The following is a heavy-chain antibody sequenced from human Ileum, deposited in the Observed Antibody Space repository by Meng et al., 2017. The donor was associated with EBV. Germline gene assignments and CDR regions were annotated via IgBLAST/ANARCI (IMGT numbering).Heavy chain of an antibody. Sequence: QVQLQRSGPGLLYPSGPLSLLCAVSGGSISVINWWSWVRQSPEKGLEWIGEMSDSGITHYNPSLKSRVTISADKSNNQFSLKLTSVTSADTAVYFCAKNGEKYFEYWGQGTLVTVSS. V-gene: IGHV4-4*02. J-gene: IGHJ4*02. CDR3: AKNGEKYFEY. CDR2: MSDSGIT. CDR1: GGSISVINW.